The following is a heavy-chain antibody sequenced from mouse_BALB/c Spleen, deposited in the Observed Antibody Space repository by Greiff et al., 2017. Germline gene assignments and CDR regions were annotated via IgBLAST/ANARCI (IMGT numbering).Heavy chain of an antibody. J-gene: IGHJ2*01. CDR3: ARAVYYYGSSTYYFDY. V-gene: IGHV5-6-5*01. CDR1: GFTFSSYA. Sequence: EVKLMESGGGLVKPGGSLKLSCAASGFTFSSYAMSWVRQTPEKRLEWVASISSGGSTYYPDSVKGRFTISRDNARNILYLQMSSLRSEDTAMYYCARAVYYYGSSTYYFDYWGQGTTLTVSS. CDR2: ISSGGST. D-gene: IGHD1-1*01.